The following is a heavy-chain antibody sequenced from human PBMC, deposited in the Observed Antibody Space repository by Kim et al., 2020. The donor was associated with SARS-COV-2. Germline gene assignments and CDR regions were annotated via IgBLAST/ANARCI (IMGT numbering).Heavy chain of an antibody. V-gene: IGHV1-18*01. CDR3: ARGSVVRGVVGLISPYYYYVMDV. D-gene: IGHD3-10*01. CDR1: GYTFTSYG. J-gene: IGHJ6*02. Sequence: ASVKVSCKASGYTFTSYGISWVRQAPGQGLQWMGWISGYNGYTNYAQKFQGRVTMTTDTSTTTAYMELGSLRSDDTAVYYCARGSVVRGVVGLISPYYYYVMDVWGQGTMVTVSS. CDR2: ISGYNGYT.